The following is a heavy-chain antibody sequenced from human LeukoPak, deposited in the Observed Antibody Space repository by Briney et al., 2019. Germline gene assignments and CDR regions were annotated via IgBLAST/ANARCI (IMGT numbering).Heavy chain of an antibody. Sequence: SETLSLTCAVYGGSFSGYYWSWIRQPPGKGLEWIGEINHSGSTNYNPSLKSRVTISVDTSKNQFSLKLSSVTAADTAVYYCARHKYSSGWPPFDPWGQGTLVTDSS. CDR1: GGSFSGYY. CDR3: ARHKYSSGWPPFDP. J-gene: IGHJ5*02. CDR2: INHSGST. V-gene: IGHV4-34*01. D-gene: IGHD6-19*01.